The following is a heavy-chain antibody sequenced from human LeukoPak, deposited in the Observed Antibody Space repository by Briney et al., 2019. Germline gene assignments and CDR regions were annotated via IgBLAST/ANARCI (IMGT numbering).Heavy chain of an antibody. J-gene: IGHJ4*02. CDR3: ARHGVGNYVWGSYRSSHYFDY. D-gene: IGHD3-16*02. Sequence: GSLRLSCAASGFTFSSYEMNWVRQAPGKGLEWIGEINHSGSTNYNPSLKSRVTISVDTSKNQFSLKLSSVTAADTAVYYCARHGVGNYVWGSYRSSHYFDYWGQGTLVTVSS. V-gene: IGHV4-34*01. CDR1: GFTFSSYE. CDR2: INHSGST.